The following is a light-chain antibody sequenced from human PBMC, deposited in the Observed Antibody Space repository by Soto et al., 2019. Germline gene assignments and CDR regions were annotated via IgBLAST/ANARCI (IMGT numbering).Light chain of an antibody. CDR1: QHVDRY. Sequence: DIQLTQSSSSLSAYVGDRVTITCRASQHVDRYLNWYQQKPGKAPQVLIYATSNLQSGVPSRFSGSGSGTDFTLTINSLQPEDFATYNCQQSYSSPRTFGQGTKVDIK. CDR3: QQSYSSPRT. V-gene: IGKV1-39*01. CDR2: ATS. J-gene: IGKJ1*01.